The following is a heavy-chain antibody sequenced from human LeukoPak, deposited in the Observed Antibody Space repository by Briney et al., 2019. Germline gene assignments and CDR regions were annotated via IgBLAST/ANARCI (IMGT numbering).Heavy chain of an antibody. CDR2: IYYSGTT. CDR3: ARDSNTAMDDAFDI. Sequence: SETLSLTCTVSGGSISSYYWSWIRQPPGKGLEWIGYIYYSGTTNYNPSLTSRVTISVDTSKNQFSLKLSSVTAADTAVYYCARDSNTAMDDAFDIWGQGTMVTVSS. V-gene: IGHV4-59*01. D-gene: IGHD5-18*01. J-gene: IGHJ3*02. CDR1: GGSISSYY.